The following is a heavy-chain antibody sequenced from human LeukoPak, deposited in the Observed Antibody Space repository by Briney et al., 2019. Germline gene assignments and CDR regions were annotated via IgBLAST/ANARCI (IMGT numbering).Heavy chain of an antibody. CDR3: ARKVAVAMDLDY. D-gene: IGHD5-18*01. V-gene: IGHV3-23*01. CDR2: ITGAGSST. J-gene: IGHJ4*02. CDR1: GFTLKSYG. Sequence: TGGSLRLSCAASGFTLKSYGMTWVRQVPGKGLEWVSSITGAGSSTKYADSVSGRFTISRDNSKNTLSLQMTGLRAEDTAVYYCARKVAVAMDLDYWGQGTLVTVSS.